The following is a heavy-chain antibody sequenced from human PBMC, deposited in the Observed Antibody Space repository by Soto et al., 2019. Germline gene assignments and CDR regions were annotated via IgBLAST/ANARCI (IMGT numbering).Heavy chain of an antibody. CDR2: IKHSGST. V-gene: IGHV4-34*01. Sequence: PSETLSLTCTVYGGSFSAYYWSWIRQPPGKGLEWIGEIKHSGSTNYIPSLKSRVTISADTSKNQFSLKLSSVTAADTAMYYCAKGKHPDYWGQGTLVTVSS. CDR3: AKGKHPDY. CDR1: GGSFSAYY. J-gene: IGHJ4*02.